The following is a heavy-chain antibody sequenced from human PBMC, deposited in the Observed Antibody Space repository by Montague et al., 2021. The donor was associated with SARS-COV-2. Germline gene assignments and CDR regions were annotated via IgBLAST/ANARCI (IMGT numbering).Heavy chain of an antibody. V-gene: IGHV4-59*01. Sequence: SETLSLTCTVSGGSISTYYWSWIRQPPGKGLEWIGYIYYTGSTNYNPSLKSRVTMSLDRPTNRFSLTLTSVTAADTAVYYCASHPVWQQLITWGQGTLVSVSP. CDR1: GGSISTYY. CDR2: IYYTGST. CDR3: ASHPVWQQLIT. J-gene: IGHJ5*02. D-gene: IGHD6-13*01.